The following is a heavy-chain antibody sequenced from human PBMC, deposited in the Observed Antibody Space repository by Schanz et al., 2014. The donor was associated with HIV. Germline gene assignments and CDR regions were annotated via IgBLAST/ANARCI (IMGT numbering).Heavy chain of an antibody. Sequence: EVQLEESGGGLVKPGGSLRLSCVASGFTFNNYAMTWVRQAPGKGLEWVSSISESGGRTYYADSVKGRFTISRDNSKNTLYLQMNSLRPEDTAVYYCAKDKSRHTYSSSSIFDPWGQGTLVTVSS. CDR2: ISESGGRT. V-gene: IGHV3-23*04. CDR1: GFTFNNYA. CDR3: AKDKSRHTYSSSSIFDP. D-gene: IGHD6-13*01. J-gene: IGHJ5*02.